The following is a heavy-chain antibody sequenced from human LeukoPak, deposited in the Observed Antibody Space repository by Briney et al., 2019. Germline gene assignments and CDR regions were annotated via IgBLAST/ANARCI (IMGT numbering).Heavy chain of an antibody. J-gene: IGHJ4*02. Sequence: GGSLRLSCAASGFTFSSYWMHWVRQAPGKGLVWVSAISGSGGSTYYADSVKGRFTISRDNSKNTLYLQMNSLRAEDTAVYYCAKDGNRVPSITMTHWGQGTLVTVSS. CDR2: ISGSGGST. V-gene: IGHV3-23*01. D-gene: IGHD3-22*01. CDR3: AKDGNRVPSITMTH. CDR1: GFTFSSYW.